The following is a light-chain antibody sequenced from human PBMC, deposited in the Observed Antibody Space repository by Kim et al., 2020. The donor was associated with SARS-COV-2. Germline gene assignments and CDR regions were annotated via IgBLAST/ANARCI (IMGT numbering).Light chain of an antibody. V-gene: IGLV1-51*01. CDR1: RSNIGNNY. CDR3: GTWDSSLSAV. Sequence: PGKNVTTSCSGSRSNIGNNYVSWYQQLPGTAPKLLIYDNNKRPSGIPDRFSGSKSGTSATLGITGLQTGDEADYYCGTWDSSLSAVFGGGTQLTVL. J-gene: IGLJ3*02. CDR2: DNN.